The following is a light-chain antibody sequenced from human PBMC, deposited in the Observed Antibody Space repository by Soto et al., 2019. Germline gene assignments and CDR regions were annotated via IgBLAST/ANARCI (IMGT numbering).Light chain of an antibody. CDR3: QQYNNWPLT. J-gene: IGKJ4*01. V-gene: IGKV3-15*01. Sequence: EIVMTQSPATLSVSPGERATLSCRASQSVSSNLAWYQQKPGQAPRLLIYGASTRATGIPARFSGSGSGTELTITISSLQSEDFEVYYCQQYNNWPLTFGGGTKVDIK. CDR2: GAS. CDR1: QSVSSN.